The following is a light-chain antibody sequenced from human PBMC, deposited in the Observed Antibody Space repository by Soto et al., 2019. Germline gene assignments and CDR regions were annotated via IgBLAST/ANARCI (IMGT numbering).Light chain of an antibody. CDR1: QSISSTY. J-gene: IGKJ2*01. V-gene: IGKV3-20*01. CDR3: QQFGASPGYT. CDR2: AAS. Sequence: EIVLTQSPGTLSLSPGERATLSCRASQSISSTYLVWYQQKPGQAPRLLIYAASSRATGIPDRFSGSGSGTDFTLTISRLEPEDFAVYHCQQFGASPGYTFGQGTKLEIK.